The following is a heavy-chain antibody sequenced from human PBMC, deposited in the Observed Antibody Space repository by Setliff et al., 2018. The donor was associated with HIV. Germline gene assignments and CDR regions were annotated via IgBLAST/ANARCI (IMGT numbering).Heavy chain of an antibody. D-gene: IGHD6-25*01. V-gene: IGHV4-61*02. CDR3: VRVQNSGCGDL. CDR2: IFRAGNA. Sequence: SETLSLTCTVSGGSINSGAYLWAWIRQPAGKGLEWVGRIFRAGNATYNPSLKSRAILSVDTSQNQFSLRLTSVTAADTAVYYCVRVQNSGCGDLWGQGTLVTVSS. J-gene: IGHJ5*02. CDR1: GGSINSGAYL.